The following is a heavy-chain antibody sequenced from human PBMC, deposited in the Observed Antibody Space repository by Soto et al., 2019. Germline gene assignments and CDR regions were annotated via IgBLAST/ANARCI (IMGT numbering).Heavy chain of an antibody. V-gene: IGHV3-23*01. D-gene: IGHD6-13*01. CDR3: AKGRYSSSWYPSYYYYYGMDV. CDR1: GFTFSSYA. J-gene: IGHJ6*02. CDR2: ISGSGGST. Sequence: GGSLRLSCAASGFTFSSYAMSWVRQAPGKGLEWVSAISGSGGSTYYADSVKGRFTISRDNSKNTLYLQMNSLRAEDTAVYYCAKGRYSSSWYPSYYYYYGMDVWGQGTTVTVSS.